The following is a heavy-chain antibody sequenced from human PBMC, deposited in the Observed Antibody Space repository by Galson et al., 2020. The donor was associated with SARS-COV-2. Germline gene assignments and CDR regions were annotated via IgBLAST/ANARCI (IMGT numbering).Heavy chain of an antibody. CDR2: IYTSGST. Sequence: SETLSLTCTVSGGSISSGSYYWSWIRQPAGKGREWIGRIYTSGSTNYNPSLKSRVTISVDTSKNQFSLKLSSVTAADTAVYYCARVGGYDTYYYYGMDVWGQGTTVTVSS. D-gene: IGHD5-12*01. CDR1: GGSISSGSYY. CDR3: ARVGGYDTYYYYGMDV. J-gene: IGHJ6*02. V-gene: IGHV4-61*02.